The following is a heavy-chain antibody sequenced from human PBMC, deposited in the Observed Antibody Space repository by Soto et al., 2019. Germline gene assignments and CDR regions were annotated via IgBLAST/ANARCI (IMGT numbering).Heavy chain of an antibody. CDR1: GFTISGKKY. CDR3: ATWHEREHAYDV. Sequence: GGSLRLSCAASGFTISGKKYVAWVRQAPGKGLEWVSALYDLDGSFYAASVKGRFTTSSDSSKTTVYLRMNDLRPDDTAVYYCATWHEREHAYDVWGQGTTVTVS. D-gene: IGHD1-1*01. J-gene: IGHJ3*01. V-gene: IGHV3-53*01. CDR2: LYDLDGS.